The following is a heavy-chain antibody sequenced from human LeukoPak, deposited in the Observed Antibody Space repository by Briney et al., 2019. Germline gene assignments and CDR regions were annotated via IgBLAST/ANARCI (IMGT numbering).Heavy chain of an antibody. Sequence: SETLSLTCTVSGGSISSSSYYWGWIRQPPGEGLEWIGSIYYSGSTYYNPSLKSRVTISVDTSKNQFSLKLSSVTAADTAVYYCARHNDIVVVPAAPQGDAFDIWGQGTMVTVSS. D-gene: IGHD2-2*01. J-gene: IGHJ3*02. V-gene: IGHV4-39*01. CDR1: GGSISSSSYY. CDR3: ARHNDIVVVPAAPQGDAFDI. CDR2: IYYSGST.